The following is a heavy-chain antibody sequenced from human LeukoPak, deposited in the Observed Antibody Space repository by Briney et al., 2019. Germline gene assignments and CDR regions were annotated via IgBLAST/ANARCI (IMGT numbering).Heavy chain of an antibody. CDR2: IIPIFGIA. CDR3: VVAATGDAFDI. D-gene: IGHD2-15*01. V-gene: IGHV1-69*04. CDR1: GGTFSSYA. Sequence: ASVKVSCKASGGTFSSYAISWVRQAPGQGLEWMGRIIPIFGIANYAQKFQGRVTITADKSTSTAYMELSSLRSEDTAVYYCVVAATGDAFDIWGQGTMVTVSS. J-gene: IGHJ3*02.